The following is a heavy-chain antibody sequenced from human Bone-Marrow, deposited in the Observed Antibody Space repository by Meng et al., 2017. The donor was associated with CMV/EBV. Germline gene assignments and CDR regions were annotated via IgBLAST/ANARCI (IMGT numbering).Heavy chain of an antibody. CDR2: IKQDGGTI. CDR3: ALGLLAYYYDSSGYDY. CDR1: GFTFSRYW. D-gene: IGHD3-22*01. Sequence: GESLKISCTASGFTFSRYWMTWVRQAPGKGLEWVANIKQDGGTIYYVDSVKGRFTTSRDNAKNSLYLQMNSLRVEDTAVYYCALGLLAYYYDSSGYDYWGQGTLVTVSS. V-gene: IGHV3-7*01. J-gene: IGHJ4*02.